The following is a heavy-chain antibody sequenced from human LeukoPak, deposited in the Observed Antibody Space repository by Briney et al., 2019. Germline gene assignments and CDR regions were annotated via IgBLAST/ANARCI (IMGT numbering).Heavy chain of an antibody. V-gene: IGHV4-39*01. D-gene: IGHD6-13*01. CDR1: GGSISSSSYY. CDR3: ARLVQQNWFDP. Sequence: SETLSLTCTVSGGSISSSSYYWGWIRQPPGKGLEWIGSIYYSGSTYYNPSLKSRVTISVDTSKNQFSLKLSSVTAADTAVYYCARLVQQNWFDPWGQGTLVTVSS. CDR2: IYYSGST. J-gene: IGHJ5*02.